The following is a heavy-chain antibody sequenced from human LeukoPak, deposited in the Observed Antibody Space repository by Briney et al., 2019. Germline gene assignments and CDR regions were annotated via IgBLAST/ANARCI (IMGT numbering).Heavy chain of an antibody. V-gene: IGHV4-59*08. J-gene: IGHJ4*02. CDR3: ARRGGGSSGGFYFDY. D-gene: IGHD2-15*01. CDR2: IYYSGST. CDR1: GGSISSYY. Sequence: SETLSPTCTVSGGSISSYYWSWIRQPPGKGLEWIGYIYYSGSTNYNPSLKSRVTISVDTSKNQFSLKLSSVTAADTAVYYCARRGGGSSGGFYFDYWGQGSLVTVSS.